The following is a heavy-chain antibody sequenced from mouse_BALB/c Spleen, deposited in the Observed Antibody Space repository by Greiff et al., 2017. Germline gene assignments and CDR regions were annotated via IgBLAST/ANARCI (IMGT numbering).Heavy chain of an antibody. CDR2: INPYNDGT. CDR1: GYTFTSYV. V-gene: IGHV1-14*01. J-gene: IGHJ4*01. Sequence: VQLQQSGPELVKPGASVKMSCKASGYTFTSYVMHWVKQKPGQGLEWIGYINPYNDGTKYNEKFKGKATLTSDKSSSTAYMELSSLTSEDSAVYYCARGYWDDAMDYWGQGTSVTVSS. D-gene: IGHD4-1*01. CDR3: ARGYWDDAMDY.